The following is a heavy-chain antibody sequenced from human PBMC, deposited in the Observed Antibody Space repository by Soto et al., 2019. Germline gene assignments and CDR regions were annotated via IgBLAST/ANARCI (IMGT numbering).Heavy chain of an antibody. CDR3: ARDYYDSSGLGYYYYGMDV. V-gene: IGHV1-46*01. CDR2: INPSGGST. D-gene: IGHD3-22*01. J-gene: IGHJ6*02. CDR1: GYTFTSNY. Sequence: ASVKVSCKASGYTFTSNYMHSVRQSTGQGLEWMGIINPSGGSTSYAQKFQGRVTMTRDTSTSTVYMELSSLRSEDTAVYYCARDYYDSSGLGYYYYGMDVWGQGTTVTVSS.